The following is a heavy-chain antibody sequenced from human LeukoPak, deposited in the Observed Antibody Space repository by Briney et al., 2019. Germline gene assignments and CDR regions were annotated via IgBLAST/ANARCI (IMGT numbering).Heavy chain of an antibody. CDR2: INHSGST. CDR3: AGGLRDGMGV. J-gene: IGHJ6*02. Sequence: SETLSLTCAVYGGSFSGYYWSWIRQPPGKGLEWIGEINHSGSTNYNPSLKSRVTISVDTSKNQFSLKLSSVTAADTAVYYCAGGLRDGMGVWGQGTTVTVSS. V-gene: IGHV4-34*01. CDR1: GGSFSGYY.